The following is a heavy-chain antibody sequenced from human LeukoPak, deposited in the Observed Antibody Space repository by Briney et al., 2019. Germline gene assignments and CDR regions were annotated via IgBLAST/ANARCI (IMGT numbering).Heavy chain of an antibody. CDR3: ARAPRGYYYYMDV. J-gene: IGHJ6*03. Sequence: GASVKVSCKASRYTFTGYYMHWVRQAPGQGLEWMGWINPNSGGTNYAQKFQGRVTMTRDTSISTAYMELSRLRSDDTAVYYCARAPRGYYYYMDVWGKGTTVTVSS. V-gene: IGHV1-2*02. CDR2: INPNSGGT. CDR1: RYTFTGYY.